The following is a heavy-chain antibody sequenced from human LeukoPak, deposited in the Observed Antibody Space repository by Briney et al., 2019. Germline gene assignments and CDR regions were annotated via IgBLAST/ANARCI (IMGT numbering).Heavy chain of an antibody. CDR2: ISSNGGST. V-gene: IGHV3-64*01. Sequence: GGSLILSCAASGFTFSSYAMHWVRQAPGKGLEYVSAISSNGGSTYYANSVKGRFTISRDNSKNTLYLQIGSLRAEDMAVYYCARVNHSGYFDYWGQGTLVTVSS. D-gene: IGHD1-14*01. J-gene: IGHJ4*02. CDR1: GFTFSSYA. CDR3: ARVNHSGYFDY.